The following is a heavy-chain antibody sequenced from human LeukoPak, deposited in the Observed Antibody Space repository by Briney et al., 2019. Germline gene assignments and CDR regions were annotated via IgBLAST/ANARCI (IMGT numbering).Heavy chain of an antibody. CDR1: GYSISSGYY. D-gene: IGHD2-2*02. CDR3: ARGFYRAVVVPAAIY. V-gene: IGHV4-38-2*02. Sequence: SETLSLTCTVSGYSISSGYYWGWIRQPPGKGLEWIGSIYHSGSTYYNPSLKSRVTISVDTSKNQFSLKLSSVTAADTAVYYCARGFYRAVVVPAAIYWGQGTLVTVSS. CDR2: IYHSGST. J-gene: IGHJ4*02.